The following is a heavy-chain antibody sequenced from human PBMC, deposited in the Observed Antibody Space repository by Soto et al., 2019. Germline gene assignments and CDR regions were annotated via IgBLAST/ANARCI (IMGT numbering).Heavy chain of an antibody. J-gene: IGHJ4*02. Sequence: QLQLQVSGPGLVKPSETLSLTCNVSGVSISDTSYYWGWIRQPPGKGLEWIGTIYFNGNTFYNPSLKSRLTISVDTSKNQISLRLTSVTAADTAVYYCARQGSYWGQGTLVAVSS. CDR2: IYFNGNT. CDR1: GVSISDTSYY. CDR3: ARQGSY. V-gene: IGHV4-39*01.